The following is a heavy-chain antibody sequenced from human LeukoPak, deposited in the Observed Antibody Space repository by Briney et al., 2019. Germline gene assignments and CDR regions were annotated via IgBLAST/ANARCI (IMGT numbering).Heavy chain of an antibody. V-gene: IGHV1-18*01. CDR2: ISAYNGNT. Sequence: GASVKGSGKSSGYTFTSYGISWVRQAPGHGLEWMGWISAYNGNTKYAQKVQGRMTMTTDTSTRTANMELRSLRSDDTAVYYCTRVADSTGPYYFYCMDVWGQGSTVTVSS. CDR1: GYTFTSYG. D-gene: IGHD3-22*01. CDR3: TRVADSTGPYYFYCMDV. J-gene: IGHJ6*01.